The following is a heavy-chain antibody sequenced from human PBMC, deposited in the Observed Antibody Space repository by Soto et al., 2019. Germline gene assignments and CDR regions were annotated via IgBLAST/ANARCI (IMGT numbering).Heavy chain of an antibody. J-gene: IGHJ4*02. V-gene: IGHV3-30*18. CDR3: AKENQHLVHDY. CDR2: ISHDGSDK. Sequence: GGSLRLSCAASGFTFRNYGMHWVRQAPGKGLGWVAVISHDGSDKYYADSMKGRFIISRDNSENTLFLNMNSLKPEDTAVYYCAKENQHLVHDYWGQGTLVTVSS. D-gene: IGHD6-13*01. CDR1: GFTFRNYG.